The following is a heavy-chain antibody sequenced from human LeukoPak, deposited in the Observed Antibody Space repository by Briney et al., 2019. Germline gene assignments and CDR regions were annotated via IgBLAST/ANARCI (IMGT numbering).Heavy chain of an antibody. V-gene: IGHV4-39*01. J-gene: IGHJ5*02. Sequence: SETLSHTCTVSGGSISSSSYYWGWIRQPPGKGLEWIGSIYYSGSTYYNPSLKSRVTISVDTSKNQFSLKLSSVTAADTAVYYCARQITMVRGVTVTDLFDPWGQGTLVTVSS. CDR1: GGSISSSSYY. CDR2: IYYSGST. D-gene: IGHD3-10*01. CDR3: ARQITMVRGVTVTDLFDP.